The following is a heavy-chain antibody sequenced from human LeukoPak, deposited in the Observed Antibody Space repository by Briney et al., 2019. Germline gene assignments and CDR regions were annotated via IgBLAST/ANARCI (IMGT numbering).Heavy chain of an antibody. V-gene: IGHV3-64*04. CDR2: IRSNGGST. D-gene: IGHD5-18*01. CDR1: GFTFSSYA. J-gene: IGHJ4*02. CDR3: ARAVNTHTYGYHY. Sequence: GGSLRLSCSASGFTFSSYAMHWVRQAPGKGLEYVSAIRSNGGSTYYADPVKGRFTISRDNAKNSLYLQMNSLRDEDTAVYYCARAVNTHTYGYHYWGQGTLVTVSS.